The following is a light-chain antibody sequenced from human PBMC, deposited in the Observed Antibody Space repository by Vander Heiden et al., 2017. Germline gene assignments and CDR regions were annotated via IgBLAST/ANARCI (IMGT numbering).Light chain of an antibody. J-gene: IGKJ1*01. V-gene: IGKV1-6*01. CDR1: QAIRND. Sequence: AVHMTQSPSSLSASVGDRVTITCRSSQAIRNDVGWYQQKVGKAPKLLIYAASSLQSGVPSRFSGSGSGTDFTLTISSLQPEDFATYYCLQDYNYPRTFGQGTTVEIK. CDR3: LQDYNYPRT. CDR2: AAS.